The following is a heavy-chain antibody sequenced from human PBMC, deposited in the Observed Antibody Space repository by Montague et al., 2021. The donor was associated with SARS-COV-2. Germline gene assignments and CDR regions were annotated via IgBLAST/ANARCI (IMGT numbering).Heavy chain of an antibody. Sequence: SETLSLTCTVSGGSISSGSYYWGWIRQPPGKGLEWIGSIYYSGSTYYNPSLKSRVTISVDTSKNQFSLKLSSVTAADTAVYYCARARQDVVVPALGIGAYYYYYYMDVWGKGTTVTVSS. CDR3: ARARQDVVVPALGIGAYYYYYYMDV. CDR1: GGSISSGSYY. D-gene: IGHD2-2*01. J-gene: IGHJ6*03. V-gene: IGHV4-39*01. CDR2: IYYSGST.